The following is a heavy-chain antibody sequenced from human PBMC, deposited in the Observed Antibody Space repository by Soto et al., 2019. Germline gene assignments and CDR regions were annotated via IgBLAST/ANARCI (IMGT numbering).Heavy chain of an antibody. CDR1: GFTFDDYA. CDR3: AKDTAGAFDI. Sequence: EVQLVESGGGLVQPGRSLRLSCAASGFTFDDYAMHWVRQAPGKGLEWVSGISWNSGSIGYADSVKGRFTISRDNAKNSLYLQMNGLRAEDTALYYCAKDTAGAFDIWGQGTMVTVSS. J-gene: IGHJ3*02. V-gene: IGHV3-9*01. D-gene: IGHD6-19*01. CDR2: ISWNSGSI.